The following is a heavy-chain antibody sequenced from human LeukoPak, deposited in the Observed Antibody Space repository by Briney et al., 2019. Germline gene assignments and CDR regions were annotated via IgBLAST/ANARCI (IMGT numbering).Heavy chain of an antibody. J-gene: IGHJ6*03. Sequence: GGSLRLSCAAPGFTFSDHYMDWVRQAPGKGLEWVGRTRNKANSYTTEYAASVKGRFTISRDDSKNSLYLQMNSLKTEDTAVYYCAREGKRITMVRGVITPRGYYYMDVWGKGTTVTVSS. CDR2: TRNKANSYTT. CDR3: AREGKRITMVRGVITPRGYYYMDV. CDR1: GFTFSDHY. V-gene: IGHV3-72*01. D-gene: IGHD3-10*01.